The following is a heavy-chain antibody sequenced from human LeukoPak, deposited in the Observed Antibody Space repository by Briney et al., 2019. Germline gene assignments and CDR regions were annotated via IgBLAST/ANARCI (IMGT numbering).Heavy chain of an antibody. Sequence: SETLSLTCTVSGGSISSSSYYWGWIRQPPGKGLEWIGSIYHSGSTYYNPSLKSRVTISVDTSKNQFSLKLSSVTAADTAVYYCARVIGRGWEFDPWGQGTLVTVSS. D-gene: IGHD1-26*01. CDR2: IYHSGST. CDR3: ARVIGRGWEFDP. CDR1: GGSISSSSYY. V-gene: IGHV4-39*07. J-gene: IGHJ5*02.